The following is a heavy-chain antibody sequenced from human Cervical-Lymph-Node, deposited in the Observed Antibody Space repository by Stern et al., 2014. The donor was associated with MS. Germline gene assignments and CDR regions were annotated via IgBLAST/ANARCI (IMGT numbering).Heavy chain of an antibody. J-gene: IGHJ4*02. CDR1: GFIFSNYA. CDR3: GRDTCRGGGCYFRY. Sequence: MQPVESGGGVVQPGRSLRLSCAASGFIFSNYAMHWVRQAPGKGLDWVAFVSNEGSKQFYAEPVKGRFTISRDNANNALYLQMNSLRPEDTAVYYCGRDTCRGGGCYFRYWGQGILITVSS. CDR2: VSNEGSKQ. V-gene: IGHV3-30-3*01. D-gene: IGHD2-15*01.